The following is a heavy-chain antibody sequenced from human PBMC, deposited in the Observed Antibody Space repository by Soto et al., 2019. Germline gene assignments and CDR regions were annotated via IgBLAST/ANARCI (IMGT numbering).Heavy chain of an antibody. CDR1: GYTCTSYA. V-gene: IGHV1-3*05. CDR3: ARAWVVVTAPYY. D-gene: IGHD2-21*02. CDR2: INAGNGNT. J-gene: IGHJ4*02. Sequence: QVQLVQSGAEEKKPGASVKVSCKASGYTCTSYAMHWVRQAPGQRLEWMGWINAGNGNTKYSQKLQGRVTITRDTSASTAYMELSSLRSEDTAVYYCARAWVVVTAPYYWGQGTLVTVSS.